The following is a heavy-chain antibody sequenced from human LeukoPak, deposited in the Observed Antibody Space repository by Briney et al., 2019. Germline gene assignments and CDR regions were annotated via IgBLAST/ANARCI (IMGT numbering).Heavy chain of an antibody. CDR2: ISGSGGST. J-gene: IGHJ4*02. V-gene: IGHV3-23*01. CDR1: GFTFRSYA. CDR3: ARCSGVFGSSGY. Sequence: GGSLRLSCAASGFTFRSYAMTWVRQAPGEGLEWVSAISGSGGSTYYADSVRGRLTISRDNAKNSLYLQMNSLRAEDTAVYYCARCSGVFGSSGYWGQGTLVTVSS. D-gene: IGHD6-6*01.